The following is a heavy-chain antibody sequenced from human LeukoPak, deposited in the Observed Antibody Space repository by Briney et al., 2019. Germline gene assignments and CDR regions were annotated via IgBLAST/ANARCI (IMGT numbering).Heavy chain of an antibody. D-gene: IGHD3-3*01. CDR3: AGDFWSGYRNWFDP. J-gene: IGHJ5*02. V-gene: IGHV1-69*13. Sequence: SVKVSCKASGGTFSSYAISWVRQAPGQELEWMGGIIPIFGTANYAQKFQGRVTITADESTSTAYMELSSLRSEDTAVCYCAGDFWSGYRNWFDPWGQGTLVTVSS. CDR2: IIPIFGTA. CDR1: GGTFSSYA.